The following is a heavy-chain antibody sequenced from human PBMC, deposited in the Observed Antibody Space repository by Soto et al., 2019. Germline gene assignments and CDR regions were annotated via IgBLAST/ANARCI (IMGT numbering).Heavy chain of an antibody. J-gene: IGHJ4*02. D-gene: IGHD5-18*01. V-gene: IGHV1-18*01. CDR2: ISAYNGYT. CDR3: ARDHPPYSYGPRPLDDY. Sequence: ASVKVSCKAFGYTFTNYGISWVRQAPGQGLEWMGWISAYNGYTNYAQKLQGRVTMTTETSTSTAYMELRSLRSDDTAVYYCARDHPPYSYGPRPLDDYWGQGTLVTVSS. CDR1: GYTFTNYG.